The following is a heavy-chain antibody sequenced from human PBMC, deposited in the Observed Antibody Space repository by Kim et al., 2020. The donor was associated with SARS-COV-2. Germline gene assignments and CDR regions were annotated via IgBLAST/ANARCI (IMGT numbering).Heavy chain of an antibody. J-gene: IGHJ6*02. D-gene: IGHD3-3*01. CDR3: ARDHDYDFWSGHIWGYYYYGMDV. V-gene: IGHV1-46*01. CDR2: INPSGGST. Sequence: ASVKVSCKASGYTFTSYYMHWVRQAPGQGLEWMGIINPSGGSTSYAQKFQGRVTMTRDTSTSTVYMELSSLRSEDTAVYYCARDHDYDFWSGHIWGYYYYGMDVWGQGTTVTVSS. CDR1: GYTFTSYY.